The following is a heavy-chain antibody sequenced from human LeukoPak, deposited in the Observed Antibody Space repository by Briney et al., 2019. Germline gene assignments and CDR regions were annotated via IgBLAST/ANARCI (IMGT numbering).Heavy chain of an antibody. CDR3: ARPYYLGAVAGTPFDY. CDR2: IWYDGSNK. CDR1: GFTFSSYG. J-gene: IGHJ4*02. Sequence: GGSLRLSCAASGFTFSSYGMHWVRQAPGKGLEWVAVIWYDGSNKYYADSVKGRFTISRDNSKNTLYLQMNSLRAEDTAVYYCARPYYLGAVAGTPFDYWGQGTLVTVS. D-gene: IGHD6-19*01. V-gene: IGHV3-33*01.